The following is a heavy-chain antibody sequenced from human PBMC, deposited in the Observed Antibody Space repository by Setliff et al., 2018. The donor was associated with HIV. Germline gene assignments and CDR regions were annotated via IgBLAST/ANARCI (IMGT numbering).Heavy chain of an antibody. J-gene: IGHJ4*02. CDR3: ARDPGSCGYDC. CDR1: GGSFNIYF. Sequence: SETLSLTCAVSGGSFNIYFWSWIRQPPGKGLEWIGDMDNSGKMNYNPSLKGRVTISVDTSKNQFSLKLTSVTAADTAVYYCARDPGSCGYDCWGQGTLVTVSS. V-gene: IGHV4-34*01. D-gene: IGHD5-18*01. CDR2: MDNSGKM.